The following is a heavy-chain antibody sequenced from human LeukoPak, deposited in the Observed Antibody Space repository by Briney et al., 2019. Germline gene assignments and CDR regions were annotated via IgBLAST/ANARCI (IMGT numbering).Heavy chain of an antibody. D-gene: IGHD2-15*01. CDR2: IYYSGST. J-gene: IGHJ5*02. CDR1: GGSIRSYY. Sequence: SETLSLTCTVSGGSIRSYYWSWIRQPPGKGLEWIGYIYYSGSTNYNPSLKSRVTISVDTSKNQFSLKLSSVTAADTAVYYCARGEVVVAATPFDPWGQGTLVTVSS. CDR3: ARGEVVVAATPFDP. V-gene: IGHV4-59*01.